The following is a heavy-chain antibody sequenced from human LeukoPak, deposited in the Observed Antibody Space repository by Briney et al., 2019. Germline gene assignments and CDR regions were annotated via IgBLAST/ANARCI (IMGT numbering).Heavy chain of an antibody. CDR1: GGSISSYY. V-gene: IGHV4-4*07. CDR2: IYTSGST. CDR3: ARVGRFLEWRLGDAFDI. J-gene: IGHJ3*02. Sequence: PSETLSLTCTVSGGSISSYYWSWIRQPAGKGLEWIGRIYTSGSTNYNPSRKSRVTMSVDTSKNQFSLKLSSVTAADTAVYYCARVGRFLEWRLGDAFDIWGQGTMVTVSS. D-gene: IGHD3-3*01.